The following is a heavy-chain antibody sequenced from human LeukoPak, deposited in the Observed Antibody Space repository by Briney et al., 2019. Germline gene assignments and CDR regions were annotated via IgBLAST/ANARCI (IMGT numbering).Heavy chain of an antibody. J-gene: IGHJ6*03. V-gene: IGHV3-15*01. D-gene: IGHD5-12*01. CDR1: GFTFSNAW. Sequence: GGSLRLSCAASGFTFSNAWMSWVRQAPGKGLEWVGRIKSKTDGGTTDYAAPVKGRFTISRDDSKNTLYLQMNSLKTEDTAVYYCTTDDSGYDYSYYYYYMDVWGKGTTVTVSS. CDR2: IKSKTDGGTT. CDR3: TTDDSGYDYSYYYYYMDV.